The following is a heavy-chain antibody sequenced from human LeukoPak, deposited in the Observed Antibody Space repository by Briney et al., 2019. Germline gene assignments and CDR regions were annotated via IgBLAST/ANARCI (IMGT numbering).Heavy chain of an antibody. J-gene: IGHJ1*01. Sequence: PGGSLRLSCAASGFTFSSYAMHWVRQAPGKGLEWVAVISYDGSNKYYADSVKGRFTISRDNSKNTLYLQMNSLRAEDTAVYYCARGPGRPNYYGSGSYPISSEYFQHWGQGTLVTVSS. CDR3: ARGPGRPNYYGSGSYPISSEYFQH. CDR1: GFTFSSYA. V-gene: IGHV3-30-3*01. D-gene: IGHD3-10*01. CDR2: ISYDGSNK.